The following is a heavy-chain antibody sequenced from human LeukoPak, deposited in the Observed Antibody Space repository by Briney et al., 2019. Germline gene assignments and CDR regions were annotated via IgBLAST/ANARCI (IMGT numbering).Heavy chain of an antibody. CDR3: ARDLYGDYVSDY. D-gene: IGHD4-17*01. CDR2: ISSGSSTI. V-gene: IGHV3-48*01. Sequence: GGSLRLSCAASGFTFSSYSMNWVRQAPGKGLEWVSYISSGSSTIYYADSVKGRFTISRDIAKNSLYLQMNSLRAEDTAVYYCARDLYGDYVSDYWGQGTLVTVSS. J-gene: IGHJ4*02. CDR1: GFTFSSYS.